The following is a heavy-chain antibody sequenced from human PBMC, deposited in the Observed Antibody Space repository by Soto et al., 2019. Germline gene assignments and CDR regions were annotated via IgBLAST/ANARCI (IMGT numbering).Heavy chain of an antibody. D-gene: IGHD5-12*01. J-gene: IGHJ4*02. V-gene: IGHV1-3*01. CDR1: GYSFTTYA. CDR3: VRDVGYRTFGY. CDR2: INAGNGNT. Sequence: ASVKVSCKASGYSFTTYAMHWVRQAPGQGLEWMAWINAGNGNTLSSHKFQGRVTITRDTSANTAYMELSSLTSEDTAVYYCVRDVGYRTFGYWGQGTLVTVSS.